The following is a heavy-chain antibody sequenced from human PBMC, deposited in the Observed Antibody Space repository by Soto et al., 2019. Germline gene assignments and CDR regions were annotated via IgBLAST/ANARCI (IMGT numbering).Heavy chain of an antibody. V-gene: IGHV4-30-4*01. D-gene: IGHD3-9*01. J-gene: IGHJ6*02. CDR1: GGSISSGDYY. CDR3: ARDHYVYDILTGYGYYYGMDV. CDR2: IYYSGST. Sequence: SETLSLPCTVSGGSISSGDYYWSWIRQPPGKGLEWIGYIYYSGSTYYNPSLKSRVTISVDTSKNQFSLKLGSVTAADTAVYYCARDHYVYDILTGYGYYYGMDVWGQGTTVT.